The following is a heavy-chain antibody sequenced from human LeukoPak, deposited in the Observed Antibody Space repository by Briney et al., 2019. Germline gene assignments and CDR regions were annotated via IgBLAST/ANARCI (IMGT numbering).Heavy chain of an antibody. J-gene: IGHJ4*02. D-gene: IGHD2-21*02. CDR3: AKDGTGCGGDCYSDY. CDR1: GFTFSAYG. V-gene: IGHV3-23*01. CDR2: ITYSSGNT. Sequence: GGSLRLSCAASGFTFSAYGMSWFRQAPGKGLEWVSAITYSSGNTYYADSVMGRFTISRDNSKNTLYLQMNSLRAEDTALYYCAKDGTGCGGDCYSDYWGQGALVAVSS.